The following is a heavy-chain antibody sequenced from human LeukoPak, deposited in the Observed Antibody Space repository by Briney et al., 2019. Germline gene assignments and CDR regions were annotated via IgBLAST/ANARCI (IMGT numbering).Heavy chain of an antibody. CDR3: ARVLRYFDWRDAFDI. CDR2: IYTSGST. CDR1: GGSISSYY. D-gene: IGHD3-9*01. V-gene: IGHV4-4*07. Sequence: SETLSLTCTVSGGSISSYYWSWIRQPAGKGLEWIGRIYTSGSTNYNPSLKSRVTMSVDTSKNQFSLKLSSVTAADTAVYYCARVLRYFDWRDAFDIWGQGTMVTVSS. J-gene: IGHJ3*02.